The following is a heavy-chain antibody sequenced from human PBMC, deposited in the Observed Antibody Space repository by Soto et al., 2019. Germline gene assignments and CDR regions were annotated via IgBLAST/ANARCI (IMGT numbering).Heavy chain of an antibody. CDR2: IYYSGST. CDR1: GGSISSGDYY. D-gene: IGHD1-26*01. J-gene: IGHJ6*02. V-gene: IGHV4-30-4*01. CDR3: AASCVGCRRFNYYGMDV. Sequence: PSETLSLTCTVSGGSISSGDYYWSWIRQPPGKGLEWIGYIYYSGSTYYNPSLKSRVTISVDTSKNQFSLKLSSVTAADTAVYDCAASCVGCRRFNYYGMDVWGQGTTVTVSS.